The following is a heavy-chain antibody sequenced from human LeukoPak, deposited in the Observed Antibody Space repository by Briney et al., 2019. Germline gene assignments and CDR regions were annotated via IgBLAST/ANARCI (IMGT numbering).Heavy chain of an antibody. Sequence: GGSLRLSCAASGFTFSSYGMHWVRQAPGKGLEWVAFIRYDGSNKYYADSVKGRFTISRDNSKNTLYPQMNSLRAEDTAVYYCAKEGEWELLPFYYWGQGTLVTVSS. D-gene: IGHD1-26*01. CDR2: IRYDGSNK. J-gene: IGHJ4*02. CDR1: GFTFSSYG. V-gene: IGHV3-30*02. CDR3: AKEGEWELLPFYY.